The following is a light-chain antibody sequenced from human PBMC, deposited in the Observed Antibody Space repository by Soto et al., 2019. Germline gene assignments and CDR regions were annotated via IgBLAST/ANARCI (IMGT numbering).Light chain of an antibody. CDR2: EVS. CDR3: SSYASSGAVV. J-gene: IGLJ3*02. CDR1: SSDVGAYNF. Sequence: QSALTQPASVSGSPGQSITISCTGTSSDVGAYNFVSWYQQFPGKAPKLMIYEVSNRPSGVSDRFSGSKSGNTASLIISGLQAEDEADYYCSSYASSGAVVFGGGTKLTVL. V-gene: IGLV2-14*01.